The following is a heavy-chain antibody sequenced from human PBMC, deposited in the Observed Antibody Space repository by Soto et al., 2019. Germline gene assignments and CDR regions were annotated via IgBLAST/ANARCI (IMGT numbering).Heavy chain of an antibody. CDR2: ISSSSSYI. CDR3: AREGLLWFGELSGEGGMDV. V-gene: IGHV3-21*01. J-gene: IGHJ6*02. D-gene: IGHD3-10*01. Sequence: EVQLVESGGGLVKPGGSLRLSCAASGFTFSSYSMNWVRQAPGKGLEWVSSISSSSSYIYYADSVKGRFTISSDNAKNSLYLQMNSLRAEDTAVYYCAREGLLWFGELSGEGGMDVWGQGTTVTVSS. CDR1: GFTFSSYS.